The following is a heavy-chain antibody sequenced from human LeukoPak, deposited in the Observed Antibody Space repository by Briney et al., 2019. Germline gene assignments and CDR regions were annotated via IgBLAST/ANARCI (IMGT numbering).Heavy chain of an antibody. CDR1: GYSISSGYY. J-gene: IGHJ4*02. CDR3: ARVGPRYYYDGSGYYVDY. V-gene: IGHV4-38-2*02. Sequence: PSETLSLTCTVSGYSISSGYYWGWIRQPPGKGLEWIGSIYHSGSTYYNPSLKSRVTISVDTSKNQFSLKLSSVTAADTAVYYCARVGPRYYYDGSGYYVDYWGQGTLVTVSS. D-gene: IGHD3-22*01. CDR2: IYHSGST.